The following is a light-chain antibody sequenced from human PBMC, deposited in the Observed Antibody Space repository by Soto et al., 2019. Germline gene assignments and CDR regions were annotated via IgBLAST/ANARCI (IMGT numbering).Light chain of an antibody. J-gene: IGLJ2*01. CDR2: DND. V-gene: IGLV1-51*01. CDR1: SSNIGNNY. CDR3: AAWDNTLRAGL. Sequence: QSVLTQPPSVSAAPGQKVTISCSGSSSNIGNNYVSWYQQLPGTAPKLLIYDNDKRPSGIPDRFSGSKSGTSATLVITGLQTGDEADYYCAAWDNTLRAGLFGGGTKLTVL.